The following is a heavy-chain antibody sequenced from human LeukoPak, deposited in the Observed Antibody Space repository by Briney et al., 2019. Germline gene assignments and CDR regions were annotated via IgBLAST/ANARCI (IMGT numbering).Heavy chain of an antibody. D-gene: IGHD3-22*01. CDR3: ARDPFHDSSGYYIDY. CDR1: GGSISSSSYY. J-gene: IGHJ4*02. Sequence: PSETLSLTCTVSGGSISSSSYYWGWIRQPPGKGLEWIGSIYYSGSTYYNPSLKSRVTISVDTSKNQFSLKLSSVTAADTAVYYCARDPFHDSSGYYIDYWGQGTLVTVSS. CDR2: IYYSGST. V-gene: IGHV4-39*07.